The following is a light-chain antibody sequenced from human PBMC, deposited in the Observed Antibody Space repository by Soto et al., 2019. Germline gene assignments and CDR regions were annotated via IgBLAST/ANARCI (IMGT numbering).Light chain of an antibody. CDR1: QSDGNY. Sequence: SVLTQSPATLSLSPGERATLSCRASQSDGNYIAWYQQKPGQPPRLLIYDVSNMATGVPARLSGSGSGTDFTLTISSLEPEDFGVYHCQQRSSWPRMYTFGQGTKLEI. CDR3: QQRSSWPRMYT. J-gene: IGKJ2*01. V-gene: IGKV3-11*01. CDR2: DVS.